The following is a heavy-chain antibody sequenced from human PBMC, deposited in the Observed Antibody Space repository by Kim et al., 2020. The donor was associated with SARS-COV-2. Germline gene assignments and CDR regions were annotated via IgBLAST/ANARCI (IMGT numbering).Heavy chain of an antibody. Sequence: GGSLRLSCAASGFTFSGSWMHWVRQTPGKGLVWVSRIKADGSSSYADSVKGRFTISRDDAKNTLFLQMNSLRAEDTAVYYCARVYYFSISNWGQGALVTVSS. CDR1: GFTFSGSW. J-gene: IGHJ4*02. CDR3: ARVYYFSISN. V-gene: IGHV3-74*01. D-gene: IGHD3-3*01. CDR2: IKADGSS.